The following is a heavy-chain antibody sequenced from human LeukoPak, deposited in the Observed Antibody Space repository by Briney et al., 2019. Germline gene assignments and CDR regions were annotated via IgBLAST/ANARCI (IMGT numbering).Heavy chain of an antibody. D-gene: IGHD5-18*01. J-gene: IGHJ6*02. Sequence: EGSLRLSCAASGFTFSSYGMHWVRQAPGKGLEWVAVISYDGSNKYYADSVKGRFAISRDNSKNTLYLQMNSLRAEDTAVYYCAKGEGSYGYYYYGMDVWGQGTTVTVSS. V-gene: IGHV3-30*18. CDR2: ISYDGSNK. CDR1: GFTFSSYG. CDR3: AKGEGSYGYYYYGMDV.